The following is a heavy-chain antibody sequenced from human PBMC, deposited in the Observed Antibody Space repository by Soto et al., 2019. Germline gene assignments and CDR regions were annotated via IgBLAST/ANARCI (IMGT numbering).Heavy chain of an antibody. V-gene: IGHV1-46*01. CDR3: ARDGDYDYVWGSYSGY. D-gene: IGHD3-16*01. CDR2: INPSGGST. J-gene: IGHJ3*01. CDR1: GYTFTSYY. Sequence: ASVKVSCKGSGYTFTSYYVHWVRQAPGQGLEWMGIINPSGGSTSYAQKFQGRVTMTRDTSTSTVYMELSSLRSEDTAVYYCARDGDYDYVWGSYSGYWGQGTMVTVSS.